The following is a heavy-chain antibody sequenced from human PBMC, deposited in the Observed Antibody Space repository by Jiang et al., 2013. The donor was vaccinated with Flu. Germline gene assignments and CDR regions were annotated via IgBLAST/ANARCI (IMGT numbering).Heavy chain of an antibody. J-gene: IGHJ3*02. CDR3: ARVAHITDSDTSVYRPYNI. CDR1: GFTFSNYW. D-gene: IGHD3-22*01. Sequence: SCAASGFTFSNYWMSWVRQAPGKGLECVANIKQDRSEKNFVDSVKGRFTISRDNAKNSLFLQMNSLRVEDTAVYYCARVAHITDSDTSVYRPYNIWGQGTMVTVSS. CDR2: IKQDRSEK. V-gene: IGHV3-7*03.